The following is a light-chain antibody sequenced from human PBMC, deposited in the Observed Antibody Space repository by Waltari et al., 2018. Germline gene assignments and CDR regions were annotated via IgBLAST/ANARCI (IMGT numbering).Light chain of an antibody. J-gene: IGKJ1*01. CDR1: QSVSSSY. CDR2: GAS. V-gene: IGKV3-20*01. Sequence: EIVLTQSPGTLSLSPGERATLSGRASQSVSSSYLAWYQQKPGQAPRLLIYGASSRATGIPDRFSGSGSGTDFTLTISRLEPEDFAVYYCQEYATSRTFGQGTKVEIK. CDR3: QEYATSRT.